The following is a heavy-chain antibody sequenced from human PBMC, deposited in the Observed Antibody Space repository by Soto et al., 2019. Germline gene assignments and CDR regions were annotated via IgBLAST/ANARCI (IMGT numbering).Heavy chain of an antibody. CDR3: ARPRQVTAIGSAFDI. Sequence: PGESLKISCKGSGYSFTSYSIGWVRQMPGKGLEWMGIIYPVDSDTRYSPSFQGQVTISADKSISTAYLQWSSLKASDTAMYYCARPRQVTAIGSAFDIWGQGTMVTVSS. J-gene: IGHJ3*02. V-gene: IGHV5-51*01. D-gene: IGHD2-21*02. CDR1: GYSFTSYS. CDR2: IYPVDSDT.